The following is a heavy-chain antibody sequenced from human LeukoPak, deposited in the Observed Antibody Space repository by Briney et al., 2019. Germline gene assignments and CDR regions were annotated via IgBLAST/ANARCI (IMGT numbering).Heavy chain of an antibody. CDR2: IVPIFGLA. CDR3: ARDKGPGHRRGRYYYYMDV. CDR1: GGTFNRYA. J-gene: IGHJ6*03. V-gene: IGHV1-69*13. Sequence: SVKVSCKASGGTFNRYAISWVRQAPGQGLEWMGGIVPIFGLANYAQKFQGRVTITVDESTSTAYMELTSLRSEDTAVYYCARDKGPGHRRGRYYYYMDVWGGGTTVTVSS.